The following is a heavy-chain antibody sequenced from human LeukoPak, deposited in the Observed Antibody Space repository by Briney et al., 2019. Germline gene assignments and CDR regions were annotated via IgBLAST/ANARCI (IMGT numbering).Heavy chain of an antibody. CDR2: IYYSGST. CDR3: ASGDNDPLFDY. Sequence: SETLSLTCTVSGGSVSSGSYYWSWIRQHPGKGLEWIGSIYYSGSTNYNPSLQGRVTISLDTSRNQFSLKLSSVTAADTAVYYCASGDNDPLFDYWGQGTLVTVSS. J-gene: IGHJ4*02. D-gene: IGHD1-1*01. V-gene: IGHV4-31*03. CDR1: GGSVSSGSYY.